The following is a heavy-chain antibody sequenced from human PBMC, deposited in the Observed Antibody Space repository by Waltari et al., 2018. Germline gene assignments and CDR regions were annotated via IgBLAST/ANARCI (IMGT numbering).Heavy chain of an antibody. CDR1: GGSISSSY. Sequence: QVQLQASGPGLVKPSATLSLTCTVSGGSISSSYWSWIRQPPGKGLEWIGYIYYSGSTNYNPSLKSRVTISVDTSKNQFSLKLSSVTAADTAVYYCARMYYDYVWGTTGGEGYFDYWGQGTLVTVSS. V-gene: IGHV4-59*01. CDR2: IYYSGST. D-gene: IGHD3-16*01. CDR3: ARMYYDYVWGTTGGEGYFDY. J-gene: IGHJ4*02.